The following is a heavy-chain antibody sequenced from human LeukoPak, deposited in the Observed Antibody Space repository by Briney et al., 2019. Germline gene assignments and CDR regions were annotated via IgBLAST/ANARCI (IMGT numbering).Heavy chain of an antibody. CDR2: MNPNSGNT. Sequence: GASVKVSCKSSRYTFTSYDINWVRQATGQGLEWMGWMNPNSGNTGYAQKFQGRVTITRNTSISTAYMELSSLRSEDTAVYYCARNDGEAFDIWGQGTMVTVSS. J-gene: IGHJ3*02. V-gene: IGHV1-8*03. CDR3: ARNDGEAFDI. CDR1: RYTFTSYD.